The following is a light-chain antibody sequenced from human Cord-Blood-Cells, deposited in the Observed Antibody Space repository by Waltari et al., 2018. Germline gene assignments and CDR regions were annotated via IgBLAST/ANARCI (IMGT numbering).Light chain of an antibody. V-gene: IGLV2-11*01. CDR3: CSYAGSYTWV. J-gene: IGLJ3*02. CDR1: SSDVGGYNY. CDR2: DVS. Sequence: QSALTQPRPVSGSPGQSVTISCTGSSSDVGGYNYVSCYQQHPGKAPKLVIYDVSKRPSGVLDRFSGSKSGNTASLTISGLQAEDEADYYCCSYAGSYTWVFGGGTKLTVL.